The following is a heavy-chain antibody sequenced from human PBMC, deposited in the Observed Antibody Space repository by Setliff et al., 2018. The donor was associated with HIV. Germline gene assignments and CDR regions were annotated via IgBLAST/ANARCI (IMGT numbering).Heavy chain of an antibody. D-gene: IGHD3-22*01. J-gene: IGHJ3*01. Sequence: ASVKVSCKASRGTFRNSAINWVRQAPGQGLVWMGRINPNSRDTNYAQKFQGRVTITRDTSIYTVYMELTGLTSDDTAVYYCARQDHSSVNSGSLYAFDVWGQGTMVTVSS. CDR3: ARQDHSSVNSGSLYAFDV. CDR1: RGTFRNSA. V-gene: IGHV1-2*06. CDR2: INPNSRDT.